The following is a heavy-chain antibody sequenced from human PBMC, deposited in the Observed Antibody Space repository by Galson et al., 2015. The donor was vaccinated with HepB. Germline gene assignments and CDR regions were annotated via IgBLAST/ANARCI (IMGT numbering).Heavy chain of an antibody. J-gene: IGHJ4*02. D-gene: IGHD3-10*01. CDR3: AREGSKRNYYGSGSYSDY. CDR2: IKQDGSEK. Sequence: SLRLSCAASGFTFSSYGMSWVRQAPGKGLEWVANIKQDGSEKYYVDSVKGRFTISRDNAKNSLYLQMNSLRAEDTAVYYCAREGSKRNYYGSGSYSDYWGQGTLVTVSS. CDR1: GFTFSSYG. V-gene: IGHV3-7*03.